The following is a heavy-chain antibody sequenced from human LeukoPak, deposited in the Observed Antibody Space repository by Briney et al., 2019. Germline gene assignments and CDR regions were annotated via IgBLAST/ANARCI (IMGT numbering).Heavy chain of an antibody. D-gene: IGHD3-22*01. J-gene: IGHJ4*02. Sequence: SETLSLTCAVSGGSISSGGYSWSWIRQPPGKGLEWIGEINHSGSTNYNPSLKSRVTISVDTSKNQFSLKLSSVTAADTAVYYRARLGAGRRTQYYYDSRRRDYYFDYWGQGTLVTVSS. CDR3: ARLGAGRRTQYYYDSRRRDYYFDY. V-gene: IGHV4-30-2*01. CDR2: INHSGST. CDR1: GGSISSGGYS.